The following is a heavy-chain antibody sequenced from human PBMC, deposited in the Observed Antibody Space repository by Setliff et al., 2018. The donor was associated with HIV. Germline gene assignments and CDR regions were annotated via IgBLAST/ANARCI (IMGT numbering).Heavy chain of an antibody. CDR1: GYTFTNYY. CDR3: ARTLPQYTNLFDY. CDR2: IDPNSGGT. Sequence: ASVKVSCKASGYTFTNYYMHWVRHAPGQGLEWMGWIDPNSGGTNYAQKFQGRVTMTRDTSISTAYMELSRQRSDDTAVYYCARTLPQYTNLFDYWGQGTLVTVSS. J-gene: IGHJ4*02. D-gene: IGHD5-18*01. V-gene: IGHV1-2*02.